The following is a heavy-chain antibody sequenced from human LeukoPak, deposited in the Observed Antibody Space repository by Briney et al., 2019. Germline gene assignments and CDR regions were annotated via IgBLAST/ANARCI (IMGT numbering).Heavy chain of an antibody. D-gene: IGHD3-22*01. CDR2: IYYSGST. V-gene: IGHV4-39*01. J-gene: IGHJ4*02. Sequence: SETLSLTCTVSGGSISSSSYYWGWIRQPPGKGLEWIGSIYYSGSTYYNPSLKSRVTISVDTSKNQFSLKLSSVTAADTAVYYCARGAPEPYYYDSSGYMLFDYWGQGTLVTVSS. CDR1: GGSISSSSYY. CDR3: ARGAPEPYYYDSSGYMLFDY.